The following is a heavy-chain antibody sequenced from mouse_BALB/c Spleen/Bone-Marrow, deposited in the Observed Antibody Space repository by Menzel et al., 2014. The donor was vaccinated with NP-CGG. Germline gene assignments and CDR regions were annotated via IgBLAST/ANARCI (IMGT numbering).Heavy chain of an antibody. J-gene: IGHJ2*01. CDR1: GYSFTSYW. V-gene: IGHV1S126*01. CDR2: IDPSDSET. Sequence: QVQLQQSGPQVVRPGASVKISCKASGYSFTSYWMHLVKQRPGQGLEWIGMIDPSDSETRLNQKFKDKATLTVDKSSSTAYMQLSSPTSEDSAVYYCARVGLRLPYYFDYWGQGTTLTVSS. D-gene: IGHD1-2*01. CDR3: ARVGLRLPYYFDY.